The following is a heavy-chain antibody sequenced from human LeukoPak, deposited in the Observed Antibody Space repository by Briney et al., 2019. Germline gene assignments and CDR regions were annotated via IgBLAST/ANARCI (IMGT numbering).Heavy chain of an antibody. Sequence: SETLSLTCAVYGGSFSGYYWSWIRQPPGKGLEWIGEINHSGSTNYNPSLKSRVTISVDTSKNQFSLKLSSVTAADTAVYYCARGIDYDFWSQGTLVTVSS. D-gene: IGHD3-3*01. CDR1: GGSFSGYY. J-gene: IGHJ4*02. CDR2: INHSGST. CDR3: ARGIDYDF. V-gene: IGHV4-34*01.